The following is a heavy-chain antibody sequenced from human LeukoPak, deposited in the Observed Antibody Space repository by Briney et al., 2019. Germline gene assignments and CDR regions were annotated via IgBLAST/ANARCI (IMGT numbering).Heavy chain of an antibody. Sequence: GASVKVSCKASGGTFSSYVINWVRQAPGQGLEWMGGIIPFFDTANYAQKFQGRVTITADESTSTACMELSSLRSEDTAVYYCARAPYSSGGSTNYYYYYYMDVWGKGTTVTVSS. J-gene: IGHJ6*03. V-gene: IGHV1-69*13. CDR3: ARAPYSSGGSTNYYYYYYMDV. CDR2: IIPFFDTA. D-gene: IGHD6-19*01. CDR1: GGTFSSYV.